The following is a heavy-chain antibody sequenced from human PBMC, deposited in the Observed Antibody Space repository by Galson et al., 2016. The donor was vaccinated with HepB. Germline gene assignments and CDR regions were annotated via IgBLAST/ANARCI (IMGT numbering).Heavy chain of an antibody. CDR2: IYYSGST. CDR3: ARALSGQHTGGETYYYYYYYMDV. Sequence: SETLSLTCTVSGGSISSYYWSWIRQPPGKGLEWIGYIYYSGSTNYNPSLKSRVTISVDTSKNQFSLKLSSVTAADTAVYYCARALSGQHTGGETYYYYYYYMDVWGKGTTVTVSS. CDR1: GGSISSYY. D-gene: IGHD3-10*01. J-gene: IGHJ6*03. V-gene: IGHV4-59*01.